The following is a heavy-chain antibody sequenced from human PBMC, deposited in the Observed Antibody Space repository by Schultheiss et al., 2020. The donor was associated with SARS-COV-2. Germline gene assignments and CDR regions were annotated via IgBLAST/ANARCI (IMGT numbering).Heavy chain of an antibody. Sequence: SETLSLTCTVSGGSISSRYYYWAWIRQPPGKGLEWIASISNSGITYYNPSLKSRVTISIDTSKNQFSLKLSSVTAADTAVYYCAKALTVGIVVVPRWGMDVWGQGTTVTVSS. V-gene: IGHV4-39*07. J-gene: IGHJ6*02. CDR2: ISNSGIT. D-gene: IGHD2-2*01. CDR1: GGSISSRYYY. CDR3: AKALTVGIVVVPRWGMDV.